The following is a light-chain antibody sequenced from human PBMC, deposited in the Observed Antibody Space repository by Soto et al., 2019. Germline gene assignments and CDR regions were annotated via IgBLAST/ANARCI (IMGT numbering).Light chain of an antibody. CDR1: QSVLSSSNNKNY. Sequence: DIVMTQSPDSLTVSLGERATINCKSSQSVLSSSNNKNYLAWHQQKPGQPPKVLIYWASTRESGVPDRLGGRGSGTDFTLTINNLQAEDVAVYYCQQYHSGPITFGQGTRLEIK. CDR3: QQYHSGPIT. V-gene: IGKV4-1*01. CDR2: WAS. J-gene: IGKJ5*01.